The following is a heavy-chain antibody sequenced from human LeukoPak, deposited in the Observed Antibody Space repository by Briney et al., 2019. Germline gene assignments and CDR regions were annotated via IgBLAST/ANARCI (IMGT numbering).Heavy chain of an antibody. CDR3: ARVLGEVATIVAVAGTGSAWFDP. CDR2: ISAYNGNT. D-gene: IGHD6-19*01. CDR1: GYTFTSYH. Sequence: ASVKVSCKASGYTFTSYHMHWVRQAPGQGLEWMGWISAYNGNTNYAQKLQGRVTMTTDTSTSTAYMELRSLRSDDTAVYYCARVLGEVATIVAVAGTGSAWFDPWGQGTLVTVSS. V-gene: IGHV1-18*04. J-gene: IGHJ5*02.